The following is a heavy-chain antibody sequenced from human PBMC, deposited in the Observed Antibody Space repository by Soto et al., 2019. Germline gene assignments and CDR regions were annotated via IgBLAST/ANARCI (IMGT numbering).Heavy chain of an antibody. CDR2: IKHDGSEI. D-gene: IGHD5-18*01. J-gene: IGHJ6*02. V-gene: IGHV3-30-3*01. CDR1: GFGFSGYS. Sequence: VGSLRLSCLASGFGFSGYSMHWVRQAPGKGLDWVAVIKHDGSEIYYADSVKGRFTISKDDSKNTLHLQMNALRVDDTALYYCVRVGWGYSYGNGMDGWGQGTTVTVSS. CDR3: VRVGWGYSYGNGMDG.